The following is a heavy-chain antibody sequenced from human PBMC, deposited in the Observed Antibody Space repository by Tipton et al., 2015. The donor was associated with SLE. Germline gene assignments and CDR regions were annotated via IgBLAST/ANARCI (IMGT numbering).Heavy chain of an antibody. J-gene: IGHJ6*02. CDR3: AKWSSQWLDYYYYYGMDV. Sequence: SLRLSCAASGFTFSSYGMHWVRQAPGKGLEWVAFLPYDGSSKYYADSVKGRFTISRDNSKNTLYLQMNSLGAEDTAVYYCAKWSSQWLDYYYYYGMDVWGQGTTVTVSS. CDR2: LPYDGSSK. V-gene: IGHV3-30*02. CDR1: GFTFSSYG. D-gene: IGHD6-19*01.